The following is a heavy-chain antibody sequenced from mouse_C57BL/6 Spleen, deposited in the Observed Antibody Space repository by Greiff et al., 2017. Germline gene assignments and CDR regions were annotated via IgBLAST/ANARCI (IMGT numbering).Heavy chain of an antibody. J-gene: IGHJ3*01. D-gene: IGHD2-2*01. CDR3: ARGMVTTGPPWFAY. CDR2: INPYNGGT. CDR1: GYTFTDYY. Sequence: EVKLQESGPVLVKPGASVKMSCKASGYTFTDYYMNWVKQSHGKSLEWIGVINPYNGGTSYNQKFKGKATLTVDKSSSTAYMELNSLTSEDSAVYYCARGMVTTGPPWFAYWGQGTLVTVSA. V-gene: IGHV1-19*01.